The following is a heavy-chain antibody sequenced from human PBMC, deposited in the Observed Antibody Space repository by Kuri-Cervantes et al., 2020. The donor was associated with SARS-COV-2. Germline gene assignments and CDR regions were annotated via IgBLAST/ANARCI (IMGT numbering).Heavy chain of an antibody. CDR1: GFTFSSYA. CDR3: ARDIGSNQEP. D-gene: IGHD6-13*01. CDR2: ISSNGGST. Sequence: GGSLRLSCAASGFTFSSYAMHWVRQAPGKGLEYVSAISSNGGSTYYANSVKGRFTISRDNSKNTLYLQMNSLRAEDTAAYYCARDIGSNQEPWGQGTLVTVSS. V-gene: IGHV3-64*01. J-gene: IGHJ5*02.